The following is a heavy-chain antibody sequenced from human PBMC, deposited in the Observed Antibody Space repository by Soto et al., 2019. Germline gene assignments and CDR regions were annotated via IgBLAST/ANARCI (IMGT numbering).Heavy chain of an antibody. D-gene: IGHD3-22*01. CDR3: ARESGYYDSSGYYYGWFDP. CDR2: ISSSGSTI. CDR1: GFTFSSYE. V-gene: IGHV3-48*03. Sequence: EVQLVESGGGLVQPGGSLRLSCAASGFTFSSYEMNWVRQAPGKGLEWVSYISSSGSTIYYADSVKGRFTISRDNAKNSLYLQMNSLRAEDTAVYYCARESGYYDSSGYYYGWFDPWGQGTLVTVSS. J-gene: IGHJ5*02.